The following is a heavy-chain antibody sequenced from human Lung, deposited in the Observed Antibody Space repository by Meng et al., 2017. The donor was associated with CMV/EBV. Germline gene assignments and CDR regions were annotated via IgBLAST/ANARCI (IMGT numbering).Heavy chain of an antibody. V-gene: IGHV4-39*01. Sequence: SETLSLXXTVSGGSISSSSYYWGWIRQPPGKGLEWIGSIYYSGSTYYNPSLKSRVTISVDTSKNQFSLKLSSVTAADTAVYYCARQTDTEGIAAAPDVWGQGTTVXVSS. J-gene: IGHJ6*02. CDR3: ARQTDTEGIAAAPDV. D-gene: IGHD6-13*01. CDR1: GGSISSSSYY. CDR2: IYYSGST.